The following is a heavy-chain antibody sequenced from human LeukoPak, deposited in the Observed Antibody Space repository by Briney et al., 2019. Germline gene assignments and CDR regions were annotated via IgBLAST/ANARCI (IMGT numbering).Heavy chain of an antibody. V-gene: IGHV1-3*01. J-gene: IGHJ4*02. Sequence: ASVKVSCKTSGYTFTTYAIHWVRQAPGQGLEWMGWINGGNGKTEYSQRFQGRVTLTRDTSASTAYMELRSLRSEDTAIYYCARDNGAWIFKYWGQGTLVTVSS. CDR1: GYTFTTYA. CDR3: ARDNGAWIFKY. CDR2: INGGNGKT. D-gene: IGHD2-2*03.